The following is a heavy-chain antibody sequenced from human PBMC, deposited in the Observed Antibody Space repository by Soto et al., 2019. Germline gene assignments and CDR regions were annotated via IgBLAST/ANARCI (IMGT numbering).Heavy chain of an antibody. CDR1: GGTFSTSA. CDR3: ARDKDRQQVGGNYYCMWDV. V-gene: IGHV1-69*12. J-gene: IGHJ6*02. Sequence: QVQLMQSGAEVKKPGSSVKVSCKASGGTFSTSAISWVRQAPGEGLEWVGGIMPIFATPDYAQKFQGRVTISADESTATAYLELTSLTTDDTAVYYCARDKDRQQVGGNYYCMWDVWGQGTAITVSS. D-gene: IGHD1-26*01. CDR2: IMPIFATP.